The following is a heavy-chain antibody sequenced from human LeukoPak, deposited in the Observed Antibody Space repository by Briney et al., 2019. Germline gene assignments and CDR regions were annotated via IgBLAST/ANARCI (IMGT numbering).Heavy chain of an antibody. J-gene: IGHJ6*02. CDR1: GYMLTSYD. V-gene: IGHV1-8*01. Sequence: ASVKVSCKASGYMLTSYDMNWVRQATGQGPEYMGWMNPASGNTGYAQKFQGRVTMTWDTSINTAYMELRSLRYEDMAVYYCARPTNRPSRYYGMDVWGQGTTVTVSS. CDR3: ARPTNRPSRYYGMDV. D-gene: IGHD2-8*01. CDR2: MNPASGNT.